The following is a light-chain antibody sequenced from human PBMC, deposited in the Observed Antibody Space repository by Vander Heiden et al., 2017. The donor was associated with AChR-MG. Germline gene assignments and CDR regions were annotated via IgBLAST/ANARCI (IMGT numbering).Light chain of an antibody. CDR2: GAS. J-gene: IGKJ1*01. Sequence: EIVMTQSPATLSASPGERATLTCRASQSISNNLAWFQQKPGQAPRLLIYGASTRATGIPSRFSGSGSGTDFTLTISSLQSEDFAVYYCQQYNNWPRTFGQGTKVEIK. CDR3: QQYNNWPRT. CDR1: QSISNN. V-gene: IGKV3-15*01.